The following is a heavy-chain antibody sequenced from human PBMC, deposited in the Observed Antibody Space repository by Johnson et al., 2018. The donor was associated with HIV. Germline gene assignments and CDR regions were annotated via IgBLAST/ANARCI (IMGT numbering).Heavy chain of an antibody. CDR2: MSYDGNSK. V-gene: IGHV3-30*03. CDR3: ARYGYRPEAAFDI. J-gene: IGHJ3*02. Sequence: QVQLVESGGGVVQPGRSLRLSCAASGFTFSSYGMHWVRQAPGKGLEWVAVMSYDGNSKFYADSVKGRFTISRDNSKNTLYLQMNSLRAEDTAVYYCARYGYRPEAAFDIWGQGTMVTVSS. D-gene: IGHD5-24*01. CDR1: GFTFSSYG.